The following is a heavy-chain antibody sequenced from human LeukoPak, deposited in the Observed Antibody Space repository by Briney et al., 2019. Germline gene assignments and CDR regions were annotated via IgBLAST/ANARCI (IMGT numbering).Heavy chain of an antibody. J-gene: IGHJ6*03. CDR2: IIPVLSTA. D-gene: IGHD3-16*01. Sequence: ASVKVSCKASGGTFSSYAISWVRQAPGQGLEWMGGIIPVLSTANYAQKFQDRVTITADESTSTTYMELSSLKSEDTAVYYCATTGGDIYYYYMDVWGKGTTVTISS. CDR1: GGTFSSYA. CDR3: ATTGGDIYYYYMDV. V-gene: IGHV1-69*13.